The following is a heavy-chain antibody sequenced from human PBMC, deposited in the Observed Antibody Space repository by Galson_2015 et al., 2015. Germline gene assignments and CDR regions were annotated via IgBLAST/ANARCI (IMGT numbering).Heavy chain of an antibody. CDR1: GFTFSSYG. V-gene: IGHV3-33*01. J-gene: IGHJ6*03. D-gene: IGHD3-3*01. CDR3: ARDCYDFWSDQERNYYYYYTDV. CDR2: IWYDGSNK. Sequence: SLRLSCAASGFTFSSYGMHWVRQAPGKGLEWVAVIWYDGSNKYYADSVKGRFTISRDNSKNTLYLQMNSLRAEDTAVYYCARDCYDFWSDQERNYYYYYTDVWGKGTTVTVSS.